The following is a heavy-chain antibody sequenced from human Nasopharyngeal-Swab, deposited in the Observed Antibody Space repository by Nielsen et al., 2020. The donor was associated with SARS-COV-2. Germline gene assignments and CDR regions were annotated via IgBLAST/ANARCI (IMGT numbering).Heavy chain of an antibody. V-gene: IGHV4-30-4*01. CDR3: ARVFEAAAGLDY. Sequence: SETLSLTCTVSGGSISSGDYYWSWIRQPPGKGLEWIRYIYYSGSTYYNPSLKSRVTISVDTSKNQFSLKLSSVTAADTAVYYCARVFEAAAGLDYWGQGTLVTVSS. CDR1: GGSISSGDYY. J-gene: IGHJ4*02. D-gene: IGHD6-13*01. CDR2: IYYSGST.